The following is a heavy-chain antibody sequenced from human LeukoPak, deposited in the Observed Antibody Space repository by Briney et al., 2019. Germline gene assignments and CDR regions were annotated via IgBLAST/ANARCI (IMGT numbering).Heavy chain of an antibody. CDR2: ISYDGSNK. V-gene: IGHV3-30-3*01. Sequence: GGSLSLSCEASGFTFSSYVTHWVRQAPGKGLEWVAVISYDGSNKYYADSVKGRFTISRDNSKNTLYLQMNSLRAEDTAVYYCARADWFDPWGQGTLVTVSS. CDR1: GFTFSSYV. CDR3: ARADWFDP. J-gene: IGHJ5*02.